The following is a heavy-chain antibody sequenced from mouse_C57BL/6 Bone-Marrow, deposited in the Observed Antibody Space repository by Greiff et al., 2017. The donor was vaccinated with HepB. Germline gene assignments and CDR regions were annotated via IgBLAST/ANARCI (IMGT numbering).Heavy chain of an antibody. Sequence: QVQLQQSGAELVRPGASVKLSCKASGYTFTDYYINWVKQRPGQGLEWIARIYPGSGNTYYNEKFKGKATLTAEKSSSTAYMQLSSLTSEDSAVYFCARNYYGSSYLRYFDVWGTGTTVTVSS. CDR1: GYTFTDYY. CDR3: ARNYYGSSYLRYFDV. CDR2: IYPGSGNT. D-gene: IGHD1-1*01. J-gene: IGHJ1*03. V-gene: IGHV1-76*01.